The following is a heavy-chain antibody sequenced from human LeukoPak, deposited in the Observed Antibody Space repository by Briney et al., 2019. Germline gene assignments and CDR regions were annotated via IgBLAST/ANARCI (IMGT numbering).Heavy chain of an antibody. CDR1: GGSISSSSYY. CDR3: VRDQGDYGDFAFDY. D-gene: IGHD4-17*01. Sequence: KTSETLSPTCTVSGGSISSSSYYWGWIRQPPGKGLEWIGSIYYSGSTYYNPSLKSRVTISVDTSKNQFSLKLSSVTAADTAVYYCVRDQGDYGDFAFDYWGQGTLVTVSS. CDR2: IYYSGST. V-gene: IGHV4-39*07. J-gene: IGHJ4*02.